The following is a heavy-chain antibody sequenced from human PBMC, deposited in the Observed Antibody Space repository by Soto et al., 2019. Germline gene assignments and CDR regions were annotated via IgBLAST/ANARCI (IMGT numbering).Heavy chain of an antibody. V-gene: IGHV3-43*01. D-gene: IGHD3-3*01. CDR3: AKNYQITIFPGGMDV. Sequence: GGSLRLSCAASGFTFDDYTMHWVRQAPGKGLEWVSLISWDGGSTYYADSVKGRFTISRDNSKNSLYLQMNSLRTEDTALYYCAKNYQITIFPGGMDVWGQGTTVTVSS. CDR1: GFTFDDYT. J-gene: IGHJ6*02. CDR2: ISWDGGST.